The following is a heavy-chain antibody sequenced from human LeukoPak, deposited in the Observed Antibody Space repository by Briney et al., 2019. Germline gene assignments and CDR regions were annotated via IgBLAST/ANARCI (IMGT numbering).Heavy chain of an antibody. Sequence: GGSLRLSCAASGFTFSSYWMHWVRQAPGKGLVWVSRIKSAGSSTMYADSVKGRFTISRDNAKNTLYLQMNSLRAEDTAVYYCTRDLDYGGKSNFDYWGQGTLVTVSS. CDR2: IKSAGSST. CDR1: GFTFSSYW. CDR3: TRDLDYGGKSNFDY. V-gene: IGHV3-74*03. J-gene: IGHJ4*02. D-gene: IGHD4-23*01.